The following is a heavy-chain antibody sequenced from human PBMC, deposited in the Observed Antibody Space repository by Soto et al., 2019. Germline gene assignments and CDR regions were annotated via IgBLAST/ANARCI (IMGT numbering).Heavy chain of an antibody. CDR3: AHPRGFGVFDAVDI. V-gene: IGHV3-23*01. CDR1: GFIFSTYA. CDR2: ISSSGGST. D-gene: IGHD3-10*01. Sequence: PGGSLRLSCAASGFIFSTYAMNWVRQAPGEGLEWVSAISSSGGSTFYAESVRGRFTISRDNSVNTLYLQMSSLRTEDTAVYYCAHPRGFGVFDAVDIWGQGTMVTVS. J-gene: IGHJ3*02.